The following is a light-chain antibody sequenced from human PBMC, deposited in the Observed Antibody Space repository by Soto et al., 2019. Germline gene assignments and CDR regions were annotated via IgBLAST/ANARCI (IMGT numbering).Light chain of an antibody. V-gene: IGLV1-51*01. Sequence: VLTQPPSVSAAPGQKVTISCSGSSSNIGNNYVSWYQQLPGTAPKLLIYDNNKRPSGIPDRFSGSKSGTSATLGITGLQTGDEADYYCGTWDSSLSAYYVFGTGTKVTVL. J-gene: IGLJ1*01. CDR1: SSNIGNNY. CDR3: GTWDSSLSAYYV. CDR2: DNN.